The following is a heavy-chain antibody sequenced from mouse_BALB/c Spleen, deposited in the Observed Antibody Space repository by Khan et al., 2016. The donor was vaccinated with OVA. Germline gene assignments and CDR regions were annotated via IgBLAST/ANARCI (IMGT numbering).Heavy chain of an antibody. D-gene: IGHD4-1*01. CDR1: GYSITSDYA. J-gene: IGHJ4*01. CDR3: ASELGRYYALDY. V-gene: IGHV3-2*02. Sequence: EVQLQESGPGLVKPSQSLSLTCTVTGYSITSDYAWNWIRQFPGNKLEWMGYISYSGSTTYNPSLTSRISLTRDTSKDQFFLQLKSVTSEDTATYYCASELGRYYALDYWGQGTSVTVSS. CDR2: ISYSGST.